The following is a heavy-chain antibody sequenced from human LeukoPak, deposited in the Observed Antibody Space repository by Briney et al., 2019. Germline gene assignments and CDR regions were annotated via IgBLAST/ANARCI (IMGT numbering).Heavy chain of an antibody. Sequence: PGGSLRLSCAASGFTFSSYWMTWVRQAPGKGLEWVANIKQDGSEKYYVDSVKGRFTISSDNAKNSLYLQMSSLRAEDPAVYYCATGPIGGYYFDYWGQGTLVTVSS. D-gene: IGHD1-26*01. CDR1: GFTFSSYW. CDR2: IKQDGSEK. CDR3: ATGPIGGYYFDY. V-gene: IGHV3-7*01. J-gene: IGHJ4*02.